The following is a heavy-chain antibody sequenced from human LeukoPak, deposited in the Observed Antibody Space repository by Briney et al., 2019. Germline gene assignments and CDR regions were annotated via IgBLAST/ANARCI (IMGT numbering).Heavy chain of an antibody. CDR2: ISYDGSHK. CDR3: AKGARGDTVTSIVGLNWFDP. Sequence: GRSLRLSCAASGITFRSYGMHWVRQAPGKGLEWVAVISYDGSHKYYADSVKGRFSISRDNSKNTLYLQMNSLRADETAVYYCAKGARGDTVTSIVGLNWFDPWGQGTLVTVSS. J-gene: IGHJ5*02. V-gene: IGHV3-30*18. CDR1: GITFRSYG. D-gene: IGHD4-17*01.